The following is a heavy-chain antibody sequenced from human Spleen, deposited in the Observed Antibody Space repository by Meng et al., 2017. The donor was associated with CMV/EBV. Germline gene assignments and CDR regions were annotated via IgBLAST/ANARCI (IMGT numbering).Heavy chain of an antibody. V-gene: IGHV1-69*05. J-gene: IGHJ6*02. CDR1: GGTFNTFA. Sequence: SVKVSCKASGGTFNTFAISWVRQAPGQGLEWVGGLIPLFGTPNYAQKLQGRVTITTDASTSTAYMDLSSLTSDDTAVYYCARGILYCSNTRCNTPPDYYSAMHVWGQGTTDTVSS. CDR2: LIPLFGTP. D-gene: IGHD2-2*02. CDR3: ARGILYCSNTRCNTPPDYYSAMHV.